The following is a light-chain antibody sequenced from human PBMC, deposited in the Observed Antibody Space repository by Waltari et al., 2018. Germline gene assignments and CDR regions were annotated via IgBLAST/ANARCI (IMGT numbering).Light chain of an antibody. V-gene: IGLV2-23*02. CDR2: EVN. J-gene: IGLJ2*01. CDR3: CSFATSSIVV. CDR1: GSDVGSYNL. Sequence: QSALTQPASVSGSPGQSITISCSGTGSDVGSYNLVSWYQQHPGKAPKLIIYEVNKRPSRVSDRFSGSKSGVTASLTISGLQAGDEAVYFCCSFATSSIVVFGGGTRLTVL.